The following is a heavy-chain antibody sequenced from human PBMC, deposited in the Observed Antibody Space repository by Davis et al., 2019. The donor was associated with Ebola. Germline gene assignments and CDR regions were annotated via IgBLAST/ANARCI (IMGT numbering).Heavy chain of an antibody. CDR1: GYTFTSYD. J-gene: IGHJ4*02. CDR2: MNPNSGNT. V-gene: IGHV1-8*01. D-gene: IGHD2-15*01. Sequence: ASVKVSCKASGYTFTSYDINWVRQATGQGLEWMGWMNPNSGNTNYAQKLQGRVTMTTDTSTSTAYMELRSLRSDDTAVYYCARGPFVVVAARGYFDYWGQGTLVTVSS. CDR3: ARGPFVVVAARGYFDY.